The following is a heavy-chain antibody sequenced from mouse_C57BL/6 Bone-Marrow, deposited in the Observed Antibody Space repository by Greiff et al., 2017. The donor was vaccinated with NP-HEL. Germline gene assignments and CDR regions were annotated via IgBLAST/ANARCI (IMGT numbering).Heavy chain of an antibody. CDR3: ARPLVYDGYAWFAY. D-gene: IGHD2-3*01. Sequence: VQRVESGAELARPGASVKLSCKASGYTFTSYGISWVKQRTGQGLEWIGEIYPRSGNTYYNEKFKGKATLTADKSSSTAYMELRSLTSEDSAVYFCARPLVYDGYAWFAYWGQGTLVTVSA. CDR1: GYTFTSYG. CDR2: IYPRSGNT. V-gene: IGHV1-81*01. J-gene: IGHJ3*01.